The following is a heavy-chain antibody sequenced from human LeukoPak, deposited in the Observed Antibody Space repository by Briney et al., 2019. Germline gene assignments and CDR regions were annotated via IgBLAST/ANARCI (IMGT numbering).Heavy chain of an antibody. Sequence: GGSLRLSCAASGFTFSSYAMSWVRQAPGKGLEWVSAISGSGGSTYYADSVKGRFTISRDNSKNTLYLQMSSLRAEDTAVYYCAKSGYDSSGYYYLDYWGQGTLVTVSS. CDR1: GFTFSSYA. CDR3: AKSGYDSSGYYYLDY. J-gene: IGHJ4*02. D-gene: IGHD3-22*01. CDR2: ISGSGGST. V-gene: IGHV3-23*01.